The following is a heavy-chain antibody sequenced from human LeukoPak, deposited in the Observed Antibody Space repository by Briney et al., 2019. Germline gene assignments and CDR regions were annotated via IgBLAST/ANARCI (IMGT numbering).Heavy chain of an antibody. CDR1: GFTFSNYW. V-gene: IGHV3-74*01. Sequence: PGGSLRLSCAASGFTFSNYWMHWVRQAPGEALMWVSRIKSDGSSTTYVDSVKGRFTISRDNAKNTLYLQMNSLRAEDTAVYYCSRDSLSSCGGDCYSGLDVWGQGTTVTVSS. CDR3: SRDSLSSCGGDCYSGLDV. D-gene: IGHD2-21*02. J-gene: IGHJ6*02. CDR2: IKSDGSST.